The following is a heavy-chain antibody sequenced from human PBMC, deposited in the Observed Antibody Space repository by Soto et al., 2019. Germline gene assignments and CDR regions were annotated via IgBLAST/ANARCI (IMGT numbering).Heavy chain of an antibody. CDR1: GFTFISYS. D-gene: IGHD3-22*01. CDR3: ARDRNYYDSSGYYENWFDP. CDR2: ISSSSSYI. J-gene: IGHJ5*02. Sequence: GGSLILSCAATGFTFISYSMNWVRQAPGKWLEWVSSISSSSSYIYYADSVKGRFTISRDNAKNSLYLQMNSLRAEDTAVYYCARDRNYYDSSGYYENWFDPWGQGT. V-gene: IGHV3-21*01.